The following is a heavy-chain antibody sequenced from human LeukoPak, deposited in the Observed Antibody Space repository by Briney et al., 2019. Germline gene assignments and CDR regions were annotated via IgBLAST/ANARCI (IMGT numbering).Heavy chain of an antibody. V-gene: IGHV4-39*07. CDR2: INHSGST. Sequence: SETLSLTCTVSGGSISSSSYYWGWIRQPPGKGLEWIGEINHSGSTNYNPSLKSRVTISVDTSKNQFSLKLSSVTAADTAVYYCARGTRYSGYTNDYWGQGTLVTVSS. CDR1: GGSISSSSYY. J-gene: IGHJ4*02. CDR3: ARGTRYSGYTNDY. D-gene: IGHD5-12*01.